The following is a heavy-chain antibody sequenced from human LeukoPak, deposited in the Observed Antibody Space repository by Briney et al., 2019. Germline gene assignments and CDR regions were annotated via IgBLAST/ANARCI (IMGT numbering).Heavy chain of an antibody. V-gene: IGHV5-51*01. CDR3: AIPPGYCGNDCSFDH. CDR1: GYSFSNYW. CDR2: IYPGDYET. Sequence: GESLQISCEGSGYSFSNYWIGWVRRMPGEGLEWMGIIYPGDYETRYSPSFQGLVTISVDKSISTAYLQWSSLKASDTAMYYCAIPPGYCGNDCSFDHWGQGTLVTVSS. J-gene: IGHJ4*02. D-gene: IGHD2-21*02.